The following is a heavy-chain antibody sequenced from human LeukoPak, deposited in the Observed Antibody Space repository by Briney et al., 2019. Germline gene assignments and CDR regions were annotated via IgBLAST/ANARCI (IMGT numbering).Heavy chain of an antibody. D-gene: IGHD3-10*01. CDR2: INPSGGST. CDR3: ARDLQGFGELLYYYYGMDV. J-gene: IGHJ6*04. V-gene: IGHV1-46*02. CDR1: GYTFNSYY. Sequence: ASVKVSCKASGYTFNSYYMHWVRQAPGQGLEWMGIINPSGGSTSYAQKFQGRVTMTRDTSTSTVYMELSSLRSEDTAVYYCARDLQGFGELLYYYYGMDVWGKGTTVTVSS.